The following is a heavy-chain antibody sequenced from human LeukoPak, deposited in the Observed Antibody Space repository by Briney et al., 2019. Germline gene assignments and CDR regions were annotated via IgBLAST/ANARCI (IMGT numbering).Heavy chain of an antibody. Sequence: GGSLRLSCAASGFTFSSYGMHWVRQAPGKGLEWVAVISYDGSNKYYADSVKGRFTISRDNSKNTLYLQMNSLRAEDTAVYYCAREESSSSPSVLEYYGMDVWGQGTTVTVSS. V-gene: IGHV3-30*03. J-gene: IGHJ6*02. CDR1: GFTFSSYG. D-gene: IGHD6-13*01. CDR3: AREESSSSPSVLEYYGMDV. CDR2: ISYDGSNK.